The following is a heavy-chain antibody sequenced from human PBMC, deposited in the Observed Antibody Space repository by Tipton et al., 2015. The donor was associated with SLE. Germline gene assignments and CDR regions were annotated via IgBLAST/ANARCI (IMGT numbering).Heavy chain of an antibody. V-gene: IGHV4-4*08. J-gene: IGHJ3*02. CDR3: ARGNYDFRGRTFDI. CDR2: IYSSGGT. Sequence: TLSLTCSVSGGSINNFYWKWIRQTKGKGLGWIGYIYSSGGTDYHPSLKSRLTISVETSKNQFSLKLTSVTAADTAVYYCARGNYDFRGRTFDIWGQGTMVTVSS. CDR1: GGSINNFY. D-gene: IGHD3-3*01.